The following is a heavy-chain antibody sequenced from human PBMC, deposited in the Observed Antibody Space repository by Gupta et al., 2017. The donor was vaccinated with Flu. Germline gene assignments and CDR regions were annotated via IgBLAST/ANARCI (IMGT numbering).Heavy chain of an antibody. D-gene: IGHD6-6*01. Sequence: QVQLQQWGAGLLKPSETLSLTCAVYGGSFSGYYWSWIRQPPGKGLEWIGEINHSGSTNYNPSRKSRVTISVDTSKNQFSLKLSSVTAADTAVYYCARGRSLGYTSSLDYWGQGTLVTVSS. J-gene: IGHJ4*02. CDR3: ARGRSLGYTSSLDY. V-gene: IGHV4-34*01. CDR1: GGSFSGYY. CDR2: INHSGST.